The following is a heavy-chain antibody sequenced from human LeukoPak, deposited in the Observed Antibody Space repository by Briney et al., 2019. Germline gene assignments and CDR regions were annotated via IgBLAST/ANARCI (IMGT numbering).Heavy chain of an antibody. Sequence: GGSLRLSCAASEYYSSNHAMCWVRQTPGKGLEWVSTISGSGGSTYYADSVKGRFTSSRDNSKNTLYLQMSSLRPEDTAVYYCAIHHPSTYGDYRTLYYWGQGTLVTVSS. J-gene: IGHJ4*02. CDR1: EYYSSNHA. V-gene: IGHV3-23*01. D-gene: IGHD4-17*01. CDR2: ISGSGGST. CDR3: AIHHPSTYGDYRTLYY.